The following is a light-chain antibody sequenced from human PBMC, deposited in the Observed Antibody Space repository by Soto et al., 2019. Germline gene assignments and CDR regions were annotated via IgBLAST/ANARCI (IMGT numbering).Light chain of an antibody. CDR2: GAS. CDR3: QQYGSSPLT. J-gene: IGKJ4*01. V-gene: IGKV3-20*01. CDR1: ESVSSF. Sequence: ETVLTQSPGTLSLSPGIRATLSCRPSESVSSFLAWYQQKPGQTPRLLIYGASSRATGIPDRFSGSGSGTDFTLTISRLEPEDFAVYYCQQYGSSPLTFGGGTKVEI.